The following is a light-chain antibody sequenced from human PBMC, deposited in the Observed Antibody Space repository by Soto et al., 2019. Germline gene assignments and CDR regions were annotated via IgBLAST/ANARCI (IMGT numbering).Light chain of an antibody. CDR1: QSVSSN. V-gene: IGKV3-11*01. Sequence: EIVMTQSPATLSVSPGERATLSCRASQSVSSNLAWYQQKPGQAPRLLIYGASSRPTGIPARFSGSGSGTDFTLTISSLEPEDFAVYYCQQRANWRITFGQGTRREIK. CDR2: GAS. J-gene: IGKJ5*01. CDR3: QQRANWRIT.